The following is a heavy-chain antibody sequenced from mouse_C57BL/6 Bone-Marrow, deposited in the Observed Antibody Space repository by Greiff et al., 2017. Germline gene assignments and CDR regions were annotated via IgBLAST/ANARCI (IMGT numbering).Heavy chain of an antibody. CDR3: ASYGEAMDY. CDR2: INPNNGGT. J-gene: IGHJ4*01. V-gene: IGHV1-26*01. D-gene: IGHD1-1*02. Sequence: VQLQQSGPELVKPGASVKISCKASGYTFTDYYMNWVKQSHGKSLEWIGDINPNNGGTSYHQKFKGKATLTVDKSSSTAYMELRSLTSEDYAVYYWASYGEAMDYWGQGTSVTVAS. CDR1: GYTFTDYY.